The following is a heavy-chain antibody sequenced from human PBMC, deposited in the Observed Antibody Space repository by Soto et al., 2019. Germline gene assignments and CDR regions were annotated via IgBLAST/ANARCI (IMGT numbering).Heavy chain of an antibody. J-gene: IGHJ6*02. CDR1: GGTFSISA. CDR2: IIPIFGTA. D-gene: IGHD2-8*02. CDR3: AIGPRVSVYCQDYYYVRDG. Sequence: VKPHCPSGGGTFSISASSWLQHAPGPGLAWMGGIIPIFGTANYAQKFQGRVTITADKSTSTAYMVLSSLRSEGTAVYYCAIGPRVSVYCQDYYYVRDGCGQRTTVTVS. V-gene: IGHV1-69*13.